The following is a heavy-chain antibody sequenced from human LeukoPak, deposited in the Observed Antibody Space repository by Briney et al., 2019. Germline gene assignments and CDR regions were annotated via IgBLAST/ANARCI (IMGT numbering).Heavy chain of an antibody. V-gene: IGHV1-2*02. D-gene: IGHD6-19*01. CDR2: INPATGET. J-gene: IGHJ4*02. CDR3: AKRGAGPSIAVFDY. Sequence: ASVKVSCKASGHPFTAYYMHWARQAPGQGLEWMGWINPATGETKYAQNFQDRVTMTTDTSITRVYMELRRLTSDDTAVYYCAKRGAGPSIAVFDYWGQGTLVTVSS. CDR1: GHPFTAYY.